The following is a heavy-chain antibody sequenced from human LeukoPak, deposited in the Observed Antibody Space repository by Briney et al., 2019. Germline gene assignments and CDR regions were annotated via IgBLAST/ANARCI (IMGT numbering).Heavy chain of an antibody. CDR3: ARGGRVYGSGSYPTPNFDY. J-gene: IGHJ4*02. CDR1: GYTFTSYG. V-gene: IGHV1-18*01. D-gene: IGHD3-10*01. Sequence: ASVKVSCKASGYTFTSYGISWVRQAPGQGLEWMGWISAYNGNTNYAQKFQGRVTMTTDTSTSTAYMELRSLRSDDTAVYYCARGGRVYGSGSYPTPNFDYWGQGTLVTVSS. CDR2: ISAYNGNT.